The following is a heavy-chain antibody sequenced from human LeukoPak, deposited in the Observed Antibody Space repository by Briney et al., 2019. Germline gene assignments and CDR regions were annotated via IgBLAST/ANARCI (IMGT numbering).Heavy chain of an antibody. V-gene: IGHV1-2*02. CDR2: INPNSGGT. J-gene: IGHJ6*03. CDR3: ARDLYQWLPSTRPRDYYYYMDV. CDR1: GSTFTGYY. D-gene: IGHD6-19*01. Sequence: ASVRVSCKASGSTFTGYYIHWVRQAPGQGLEYMGWINPNSGGTKYAQKFQGRVTMTRDTSISTVYMELSRLGSDDTAVYYCARDLYQWLPSTRPRDYYYYMDVWAEGTTVTVSS.